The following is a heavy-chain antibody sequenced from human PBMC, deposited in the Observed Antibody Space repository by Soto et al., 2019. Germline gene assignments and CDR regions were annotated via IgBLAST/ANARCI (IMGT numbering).Heavy chain of an antibody. Sequence: PGGSLRLSCAASGFTFSSYAMSWVRQAPGKGLEWVSAISGSGGSTYYADSVKGRFTISRDNSKNTLYLQMNSLRAEDTAVYYCAKDDEGDDILTGCFDCWGQGTLVTVSS. D-gene: IGHD3-9*01. CDR2: ISGSGGST. V-gene: IGHV3-23*01. J-gene: IGHJ4*02. CDR1: GFTFSSYA. CDR3: AKDDEGDDILTGCFDC.